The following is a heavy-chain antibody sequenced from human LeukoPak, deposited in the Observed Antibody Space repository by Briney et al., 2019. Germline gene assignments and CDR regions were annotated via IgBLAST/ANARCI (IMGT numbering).Heavy chain of an antibody. Sequence: PSETLSLTCAVYGGSFSGYYWSWIRQPPGKGLEWIGEINHSGSTNYNPSLKSRVTISVDTSKNQFSLKLSSVTAADMAVYYCARGPRYYYDSSGYLGAFDIWGQGTMVTVSS. CDR2: INHSGST. CDR1: GGSFSGYY. V-gene: IGHV4-34*01. CDR3: ARGPRYYYDSSGYLGAFDI. D-gene: IGHD3-22*01. J-gene: IGHJ3*02.